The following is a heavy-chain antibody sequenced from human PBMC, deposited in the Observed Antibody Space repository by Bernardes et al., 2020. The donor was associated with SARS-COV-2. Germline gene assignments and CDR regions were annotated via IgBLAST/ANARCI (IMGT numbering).Heavy chain of an antibody. Sequence: GGSLRLSCAASGFTFSSYAMSWVRQAPGKGLEWVSAISSNGGSTYYANSVKGRFTISRDNSKNTLYLQMGSLRAEDMAVYYCARGDIVVVPAAGVRYYYYYGMDVWGQGTTVTVSS. CDR2: ISSNGGST. D-gene: IGHD2-2*01. J-gene: IGHJ6*02. V-gene: IGHV3-64*01. CDR3: ARGDIVVVPAAGVRYYYYYGMDV. CDR1: GFTFSSYA.